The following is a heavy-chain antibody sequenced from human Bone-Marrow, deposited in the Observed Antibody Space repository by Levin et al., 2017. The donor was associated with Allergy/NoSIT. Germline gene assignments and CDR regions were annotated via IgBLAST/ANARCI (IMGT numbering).Heavy chain of an antibody. J-gene: IGHJ4*02. CDR1: GFTFSKYA. V-gene: IGHV3-23*01. CDR3: AISSCWYRPTGAFDY. Sequence: ASVKVSCAASGFTFSKYAMSWARQAPGKGLEWVSAISGSGGGTYYADSVKGRFTISRDNSKNTLYLQMNSLRAEDTAVYYCAISSCWYRPTGAFDYWGQGTLVTVSS. CDR2: ISGSGGGT. D-gene: IGHD6-19*01.